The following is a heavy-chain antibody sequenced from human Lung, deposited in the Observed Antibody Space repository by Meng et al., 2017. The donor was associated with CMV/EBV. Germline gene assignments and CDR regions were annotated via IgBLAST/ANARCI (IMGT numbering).Heavy chain of an antibody. CDR2: IYHGGST. D-gene: IGHD1-7*01. J-gene: IGHJ6*02. V-gene: IGHV4-31*03. CDR3: ARDRFSITGTTYLGFGMDV. CDR1: GGSITSGNYY. Sequence: TXSLXXTVSGGSITSGNYYWTWIRQHPGKGLEWIGFIYHGGSTDYNPSLKSRLTISVDTSKNQFSLKLSSVTAADTAVYYCARDRFSITGTTYLGFGMDVWXQGTTVTVSS.